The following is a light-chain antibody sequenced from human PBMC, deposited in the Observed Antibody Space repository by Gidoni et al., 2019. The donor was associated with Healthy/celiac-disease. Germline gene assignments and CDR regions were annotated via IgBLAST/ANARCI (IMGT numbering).Light chain of an antibody. V-gene: IGKV1-5*01. Sequence: DIQMTQSPSTLSASVGDRVTITCRASQSISSWLAWYQQKPGKAPKLLIYDASSLESGVPSRFSGSGSGTEFTLTISSLQPDDFATYYCQQYNSYSLFXXXTKVEIK. CDR2: DAS. J-gene: IGKJ1*01. CDR3: QQYNSYSL. CDR1: QSISSW.